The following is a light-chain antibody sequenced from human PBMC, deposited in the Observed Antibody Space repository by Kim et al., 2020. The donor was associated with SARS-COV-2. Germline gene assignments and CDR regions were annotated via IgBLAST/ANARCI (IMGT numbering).Light chain of an antibody. CDR1: QSVSNK. J-gene: IGKJ2*01. CDR2: GAS. CDR3: QQYNNWPPYT. V-gene: IGKV3-15*01. Sequence: EIVMSQSPGTLSVSPGERATLSCRASQSVSNKLAWYQQKPGQAPRLLIYGASTRATGIPASFSGSGSGTEFTLTISSLQSEDFAVYYCQQYNNWPPYTFGQGTKVEI.